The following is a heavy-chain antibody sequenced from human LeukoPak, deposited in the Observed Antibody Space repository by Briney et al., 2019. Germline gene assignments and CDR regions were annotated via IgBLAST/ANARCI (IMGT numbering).Heavy chain of an antibody. V-gene: IGHV7-4-1*02. CDR1: GYTFTSYA. CDR3: ARIVVPGIAVAGYFDGPFDP. Sequence: ASVKVSCKASGYTFTSYAMNWVRQAPGQGLEWMGWINTNTGNPTYAKGFTGRFVFSLDTSVSTAYLQISSLKAEDTAVYYCARIVVPGIAVAGYFDGPFDPWGQGTLVTVSS. D-gene: IGHD6-19*01. CDR2: INTNTGNP. J-gene: IGHJ5*02.